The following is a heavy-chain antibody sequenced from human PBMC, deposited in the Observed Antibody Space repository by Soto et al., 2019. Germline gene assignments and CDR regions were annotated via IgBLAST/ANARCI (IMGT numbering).Heavy chain of an antibody. CDR3: AKSEFTISSHYDY. CDR2: ISGSGGST. CDR1: GFTFSSYG. D-gene: IGHD3-9*01. Sequence: GGSLRLSCAASGFTFSSYGMHWVRQAPGKGLEWVSAISGSGGSTYYADSVKGRFTISRDNSKNTLYLQMNSLRAEDTAVYYCAKSEFTISSHYDYWGQGTLVTVSS. J-gene: IGHJ4*02. V-gene: IGHV3-23*01.